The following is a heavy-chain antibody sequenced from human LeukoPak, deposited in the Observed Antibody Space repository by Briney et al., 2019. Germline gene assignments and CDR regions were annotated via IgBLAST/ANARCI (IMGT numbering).Heavy chain of an antibody. J-gene: IGHJ6*02. CDR3: ARPGAMVRGVPFSYYYGMDV. CDR2: IYYSGST. D-gene: IGHD3-10*01. CDR1: GGSITSYY. V-gene: IGHV4-39*01. Sequence: PSETLSLTCTVSGGSITSYYWGWIRQPPGKGLEWIGSIYYSGSTYYNPSLKSRVTISVDTSKNQFSLKLSSVTAADTAVYYCARPGAMVRGVPFSYYYGMDVWGQGTTVTVSS.